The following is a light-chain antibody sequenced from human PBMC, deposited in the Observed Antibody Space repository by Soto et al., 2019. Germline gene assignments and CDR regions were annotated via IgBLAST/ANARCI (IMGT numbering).Light chain of an antibody. J-gene: IGKJ2*01. Sequence: DIQMNQSPSSLSASLGDRVTITCQASRDISKYLHWYQQRPGKAPILVIYDASNLEAGAPSRFSGGGSGTSFTLTISSLQPEDIGTYFCQQYNNLPYTFGQGTKLEIK. V-gene: IGKV1-33*01. CDR2: DAS. CDR1: RDISKY. CDR3: QQYNNLPYT.